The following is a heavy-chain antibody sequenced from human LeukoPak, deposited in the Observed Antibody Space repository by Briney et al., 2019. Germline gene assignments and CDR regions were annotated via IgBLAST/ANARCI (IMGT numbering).Heavy chain of an antibody. J-gene: IGHJ6*02. CDR2: IYYSGST. D-gene: IGHD3-10*01. Sequence: SETLSLTCTVSGGSISSGDYYWSWIRQPPGKGLEWIGYIYYSGSTYYNPSLKSRVTISVDTSKNQFSLKLSSVTAADTAVYYCAREYGSGPGEGMDVWGQGTTVTVSS. CDR3: AREYGSGPGEGMDV. CDR1: GGSISSGDYY. V-gene: IGHV4-30-4*01.